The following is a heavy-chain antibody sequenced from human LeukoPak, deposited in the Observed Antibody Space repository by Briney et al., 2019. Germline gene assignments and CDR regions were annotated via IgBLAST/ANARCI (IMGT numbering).Heavy chain of an antibody. CDR1: GCSISSSSYY. D-gene: IGHD3-10*01. CDR3: ARLNYGIGDY. V-gene: IGHV4-39*01. J-gene: IGHJ4*02. Sequence: SETLSLTCTVSGCSISSSSYYWGWIRQPPGKGLEWIGSINYSGSTYYNPSLKSRVTISVDTSKNQFSLKLSSVTAADTAVYYCARLNYGIGDYWGQGTLVTGSS. CDR2: INYSGST.